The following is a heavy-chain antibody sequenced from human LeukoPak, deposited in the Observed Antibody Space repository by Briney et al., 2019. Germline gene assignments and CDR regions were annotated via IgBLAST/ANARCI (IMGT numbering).Heavy chain of an antibody. V-gene: IGHV1-69*13. J-gene: IGHJ3*02. D-gene: IGHD5-24*01. CDR3: HGDGYNYNAFDI. CDR2: IIPIFGTA. CDR1: GGTFSSYA. Sequence: SVKVSCKASGGTFSSYAISWVRQAPGQGLEWMGGIIPIFGTANYAQKFHGRVTITADESTSTAYMELSSLRSEDTAVYYCHGDGYNYNAFDIWGQGTMVTVSS.